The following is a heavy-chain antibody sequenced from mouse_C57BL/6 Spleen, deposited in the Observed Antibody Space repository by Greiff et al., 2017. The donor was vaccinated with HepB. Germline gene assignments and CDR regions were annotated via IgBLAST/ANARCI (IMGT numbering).Heavy chain of an antibody. CDR1: GYAFSSYW. V-gene: IGHV1-80*01. J-gene: IGHJ3*01. Sequence: VHLVESGAELVKPGASVKISCKASGYAFSSYWMNWVKQRPGKGLEWIGQIYPGDGDTNYNGKFKGKATLTADKSSSTAYMQLSSLTSEDSAVYFCARSDDYDWFAYWGQGTLVTVSA. CDR3: ARSDDYDWFAY. CDR2: IYPGDGDT. D-gene: IGHD2-4*01.